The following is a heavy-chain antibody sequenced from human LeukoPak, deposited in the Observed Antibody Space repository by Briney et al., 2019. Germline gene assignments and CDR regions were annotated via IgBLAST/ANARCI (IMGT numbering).Heavy chain of an antibody. CDR2: VTAYNGNT. Sequence: ASVKVSCKASGYTFTSYGISWVRQAPGQGLEWMGWVTAYNGNTNYAQRLQGRVTMTTDTSTSTAYMELRSLRSDDTAVYYCARKVGYCSGGSCYSGDYYYGMDVWGQGTTVTVSS. D-gene: IGHD2-15*01. J-gene: IGHJ6*02. V-gene: IGHV1-18*01. CDR3: ARKVGYCSGGSCYSGDYYYGMDV. CDR1: GYTFTSYG.